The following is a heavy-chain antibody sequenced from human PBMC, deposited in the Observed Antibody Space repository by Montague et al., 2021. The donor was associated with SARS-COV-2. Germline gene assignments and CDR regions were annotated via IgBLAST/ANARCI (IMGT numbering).Heavy chain of an antibody. CDR3: ARDYKPVSRDGYNYDYYYGMDV. CDR2: IKQDGSEK. Sequence: SLRLSCAASGFTFSSYWMSWVRQAPGKGLEWVANIKQDGSEKYYVDSVKGRFTISRDNAKNSLYLQMNSLRAEDTAVYYCARDYKPVSRDGYNYDYYYGMDVWGQGTTVTVSS. V-gene: IGHV3-7*01. J-gene: IGHJ6*02. D-gene: IGHD5-24*01. CDR1: GFTFSSYW.